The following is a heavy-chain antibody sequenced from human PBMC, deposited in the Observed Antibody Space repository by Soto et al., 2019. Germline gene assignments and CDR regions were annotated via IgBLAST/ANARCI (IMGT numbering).Heavy chain of an antibody. Sequence: QVQLVESGGGVVQPGRSLRLSCAASGFTFSSYGMHWVRQAPGKGLEWVAVISYDGSNKYYADSVKGRFTISRDNSKNTLYLQMNSLRAEDTAVYYCAITYGELLDCWGQGTLVTVSS. D-gene: IGHD4-17*01. CDR3: AITYGELLDC. J-gene: IGHJ4*02. CDR1: GFTFSSYG. CDR2: ISYDGSNK. V-gene: IGHV3-30*03.